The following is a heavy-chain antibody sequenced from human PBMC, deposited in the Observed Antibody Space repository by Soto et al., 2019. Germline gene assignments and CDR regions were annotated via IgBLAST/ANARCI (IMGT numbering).Heavy chain of an antibody. V-gene: IGHV3-23*01. Sequence: PGGSLRLSCAASGFTFSSYAMSWVRQAPGKGLEWVSAISGSGGSTYYADTVKGRFTISRDNSKNTLYLQMNSLRAEDTAVYYCRCFSSGAPEQFDYWGQGTLVTVSS. CDR3: RCFSSGAPEQFDY. CDR2: ISGSGGST. CDR1: GFTFSSYA. J-gene: IGHJ4*02. D-gene: IGHD6-25*01.